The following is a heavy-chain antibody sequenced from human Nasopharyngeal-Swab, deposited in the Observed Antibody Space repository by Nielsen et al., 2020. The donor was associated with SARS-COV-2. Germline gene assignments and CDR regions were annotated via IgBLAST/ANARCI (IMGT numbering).Heavy chain of an antibody. CDR1: GYSFTSYW. V-gene: IGHV5-51*01. CDR3: ARYSSSWTGWFDP. CDR2: IYPGDSDT. Sequence: GGSLRLSCKGSGYSFTSYWIGWVRQMPGKGLEWMGIIYPGDSDTRYSPSSQGQVTISADKSISTAYLQWSSLKASDTAMYYCARYSSSWTGWFDPWGQGTLVTVSS. D-gene: IGHD6-13*01. J-gene: IGHJ5*02.